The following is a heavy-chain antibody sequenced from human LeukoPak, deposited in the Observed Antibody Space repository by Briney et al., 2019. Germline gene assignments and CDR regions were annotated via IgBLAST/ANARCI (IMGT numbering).Heavy chain of an antibody. D-gene: IGHD5-18*01. Sequence: PSETLSLTCTVSGGSISSYYWSWIRQPPGKGLEWIGYIYYSGSTNYNPSLKSRVTISVDTSKNQFSLKLSSVTATDTAVYYCARGWYSYGLGFYYYYYGMDVWGQGTTVTVSS. V-gene: IGHV4-59*12. CDR3: ARGWYSYGLGFYYYYYGMDV. CDR1: GGSISSYY. J-gene: IGHJ6*02. CDR2: IYYSGST.